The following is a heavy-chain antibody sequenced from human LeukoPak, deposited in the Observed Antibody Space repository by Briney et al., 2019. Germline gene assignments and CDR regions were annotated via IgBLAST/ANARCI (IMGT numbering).Heavy chain of an antibody. V-gene: IGHV1-69*13. Sequence: SVKVSCKASGGTFSSYAISWVRQAPGQGLEWMGGITPIFGTANYAQKFQGRVTITAVESMSTAYMELSSLRSEDTAVYYCARGWLAETTVVTPYNYWGQGTLVTVSS. D-gene: IGHD4-23*01. CDR2: ITPIFGTA. J-gene: IGHJ4*02. CDR3: ARGWLAETTVVTPYNY. CDR1: GGTFSSYA.